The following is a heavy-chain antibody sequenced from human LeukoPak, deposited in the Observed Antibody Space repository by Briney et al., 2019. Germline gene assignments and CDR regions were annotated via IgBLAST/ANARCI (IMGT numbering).Heavy chain of an antibody. CDR2: MKRDGSEK. Sequence: GGSLRLSCAASGFTFSSNWMSWVRQAPGKGLEWVANMKRDGSEKYYVDSVKGRFTISRDNAKNSLYLQMNSLRAEDTAIYYCAKEAPPVFDHWGQGTLVTVSS. CDR1: GFTFSSNW. V-gene: IGHV3-7*01. CDR3: AKEAPPVFDH. J-gene: IGHJ4*02.